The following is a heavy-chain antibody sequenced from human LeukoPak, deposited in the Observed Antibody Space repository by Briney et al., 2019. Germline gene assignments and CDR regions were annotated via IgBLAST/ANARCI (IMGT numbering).Heavy chain of an antibody. V-gene: IGHV4-31*03. CDR1: GGSISSGVYY. CDR3: ARGSPPRFDP. CDR2: IYYSGST. D-gene: IGHD6-13*01. J-gene: IGHJ5*02. Sequence: SETLSLTCTVSGGSISSGVYYWSWIRQHPGKGLEWIGYIYYSGSTYYNPSLKSRVTISVDTSKNQFSLKLSSVTAADTAVYYCARGSPPRFDPWGQGTLVTVSS.